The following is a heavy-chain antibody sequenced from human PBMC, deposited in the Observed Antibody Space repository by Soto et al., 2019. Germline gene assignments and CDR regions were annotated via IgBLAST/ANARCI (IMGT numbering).Heavy chain of an antibody. D-gene: IGHD6-13*01. V-gene: IGHV3-30*03. Sequence: QVQLVESGGGVVQPGRSLRLSCAASGFTFSSYGMHWVRQAPGKGLEWVAVISYDGSNKYYADSVKGRFTISRDNSKNTLYLQMNSLRAEDTAVYYGAISSSWYFNYFDYWGQGTLVTVSS. J-gene: IGHJ4*02. CDR3: AISSSWYFNYFDY. CDR2: ISYDGSNK. CDR1: GFTFSSYG.